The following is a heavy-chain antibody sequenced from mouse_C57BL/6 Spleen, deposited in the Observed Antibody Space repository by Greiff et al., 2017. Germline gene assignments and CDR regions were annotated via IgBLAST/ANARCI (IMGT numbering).Heavy chain of an antibody. Sequence: QVQLKESGPELVKPGASVKLSCKASGYTFTSYDINWVKQRPGQGLVWIGWIYPRDGSTKYNEKFKGKATLTVDTYSSKAYIELHSLTSENSTVDFCAIDGLTVVDAMDYWGQGTSVTVSS. D-gene: IGHD1-1*01. CDR3: AIDGLTVVDAMDY. J-gene: IGHJ4*01. CDR1: GYTFTSYD. CDR2: IYPRDGST. V-gene: IGHV1-85*01.